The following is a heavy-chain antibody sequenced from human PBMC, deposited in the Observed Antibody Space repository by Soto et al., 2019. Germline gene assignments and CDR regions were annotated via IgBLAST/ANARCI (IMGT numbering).Heavy chain of an antibody. CDR3: AVAEGEVLGGAFDI. CDR1: GYTFTGYY. D-gene: IGHD1-26*01. J-gene: IGHJ3*02. V-gene: IGHV1-2*02. Sequence: SVKVPCVDSGYTFTGYYMHWVRQAPVQGLEWMGWINPNSGGTNYSQKFQGRVTMTGATCISNAYMETSRLSSDDTAEYYCAVAEGEVLGGAFDIWGQGKMVTVSS. CDR2: INPNSGGT.